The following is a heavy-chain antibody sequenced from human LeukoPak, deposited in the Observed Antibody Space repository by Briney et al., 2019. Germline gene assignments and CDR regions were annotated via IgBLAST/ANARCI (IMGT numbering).Heavy chain of an antibody. V-gene: IGHV3-74*01. Sequence: GGSLRLSCSASGLTFRYYSMNWVRQAPGKGLVWVSRINSDGSSTSYADSVKGRFTISRDNAKNTLYLQMNTLRAEDTAIYYCAKDRTVGASYWYFDLWGRGTLVTVSS. D-gene: IGHD1-26*01. J-gene: IGHJ2*01. CDR1: GLTFRYYS. CDR3: AKDRTVGASYWYFDL. CDR2: INSDGSST.